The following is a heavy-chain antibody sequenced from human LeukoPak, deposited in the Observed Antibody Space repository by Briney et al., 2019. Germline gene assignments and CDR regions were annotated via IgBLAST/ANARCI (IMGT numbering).Heavy chain of an antibody. Sequence: KPSETLSLTCTVSGYFISSGYYWGWIRQSPGKGLEWIGTMFHSGNTYYNPSLNSRVTLSVDTSKNQFSLEQNSVTAADTAVYYCAKVGYCDAGPCYFDSWGQGTLVTVSS. D-gene: IGHD2-15*01. CDR3: AKVGYCDAGPCYFDS. J-gene: IGHJ4*02. CDR1: GYFISSGYY. CDR2: MFHSGNT. V-gene: IGHV4-38-2*02.